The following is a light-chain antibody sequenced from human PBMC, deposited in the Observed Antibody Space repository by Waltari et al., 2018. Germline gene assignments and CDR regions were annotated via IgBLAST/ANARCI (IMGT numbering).Light chain of an antibody. J-gene: IGLJ3*02. CDR2: GTG. CDR1: GSTIGNDY. V-gene: IGLV1-51*01. CDR3: ATWDSSLNARV. Sequence: QSVLTQPPSLSAAPGQRVSISCSGSGSTIGNDYVSWYQQVPGTAPKLLIYGTGKRPSGIPDRFSGSKSGSSATLGITGLQTGDEADYYCATWDSSLNARVFGGGTRLTVL.